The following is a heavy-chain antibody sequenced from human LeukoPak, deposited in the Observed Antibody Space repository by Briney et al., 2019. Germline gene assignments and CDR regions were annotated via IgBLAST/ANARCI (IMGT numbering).Heavy chain of an antibody. D-gene: IGHD3-10*01. CDR3: AKDRWQTSYAMVRGVIYWFDP. V-gene: IGHV3-23*01. J-gene: IGHJ5*02. CDR2: ISGIGGST. CDR1: GFTFSSYA. Sequence: GGSLRLSCAASGFTFSSYAMSWVRQAPGKGLEWVSAISGIGGSTYYAARVKGRFTIYRDNSKNTLYLQMNSLRAEDTALYYCAKDRWQTSYAMVRGVIYWFDPWGQGTLVTVSS.